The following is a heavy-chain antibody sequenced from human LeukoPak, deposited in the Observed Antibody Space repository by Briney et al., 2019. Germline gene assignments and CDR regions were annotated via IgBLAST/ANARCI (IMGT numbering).Heavy chain of an antibody. J-gene: IGHJ3*02. Sequence: GGSLRLSCAASGFTFSDYYMSWIRQAPGKGLEWVSYISSSGSTIYYADSVKGRFTISRDNAKNSLYLQMNSLRAEDTAVYYCARATLIGYPDAFDIWGQGTMVTVSS. CDR1: GFTFSDYY. CDR2: ISSSGSTI. V-gene: IGHV3-11*04. D-gene: IGHD5-18*01. CDR3: ARATLIGYPDAFDI.